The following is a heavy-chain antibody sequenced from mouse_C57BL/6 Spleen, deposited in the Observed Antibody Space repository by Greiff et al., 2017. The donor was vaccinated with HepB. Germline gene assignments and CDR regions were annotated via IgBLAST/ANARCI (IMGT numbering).Heavy chain of an antibody. J-gene: IGHJ2*01. CDR1: GYTFTSYD. CDR2: IYPRDGST. D-gene: IGHD1-1*01. Sequence: QVQLQQSGPELVKPGASVKLSCKASGYTFTSYDINWVKQRPGQGLEWIGWIYPRDGSTKYNEKFKGKATLTVDTSSSTACMELHSLTSEDSAVYFCARSTTVVAGGYFDYWGQGTTLTVSS. CDR3: ARSTTVVAGGYFDY. V-gene: IGHV1-85*01.